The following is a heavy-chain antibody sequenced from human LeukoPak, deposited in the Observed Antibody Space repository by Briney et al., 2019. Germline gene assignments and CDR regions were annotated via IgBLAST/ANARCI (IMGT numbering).Heavy chain of an antibody. CDR2: IIPIFGTA. Sequence: SVKVSCKASGGTFSSYAISWVRQAPGQGLEWMGGIIPIFGTANYAQKFQGRVTITADESTSTAYMELSSLRSEDTAAYYCARAQSARYYDSSGYPRWYYGMDVWGQGTTVTVSS. J-gene: IGHJ6*02. V-gene: IGHV1-69*13. CDR1: GGTFSSYA. CDR3: ARAQSARYYDSSGYPRWYYGMDV. D-gene: IGHD3-22*01.